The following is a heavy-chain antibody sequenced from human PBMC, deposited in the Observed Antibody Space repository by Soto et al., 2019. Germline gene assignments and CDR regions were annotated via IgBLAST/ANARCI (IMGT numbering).Heavy chain of an antibody. Sequence: QTGGSLRLSCAASGLTFRSYWMHWVRQAPGKGLVWVSRINTDGSVAMYVDSVKGRFTISRDNAKNTLYLHMNSLRAEDTAVYYCVKDQVQVAGNGYTTDYWGQGTLVTVSS. D-gene: IGHD2-2*02. CDR2: INTDGSVA. CDR1: GLTFRSYW. CDR3: VKDQVQVAGNGYTTDY. J-gene: IGHJ4*02. V-gene: IGHV3-74*03.